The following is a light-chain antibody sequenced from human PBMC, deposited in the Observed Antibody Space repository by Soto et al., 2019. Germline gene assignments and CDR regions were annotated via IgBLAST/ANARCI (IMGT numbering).Light chain of an antibody. CDR3: RQLNSCHLP. V-gene: IGKV1-9*01. CDR1: QSISSL. CDR2: DAS. J-gene: IGKJ3*01. Sequence: IQLTQSPSSLSASVGDRVTITCRASQSISSLLAWYQQKPGKAPKLLIYDASTLQSGVPSRFSGSGSGTDFSLPIVSMQPEDFAANYCRQLNSCHLPFGHGTKVDIK.